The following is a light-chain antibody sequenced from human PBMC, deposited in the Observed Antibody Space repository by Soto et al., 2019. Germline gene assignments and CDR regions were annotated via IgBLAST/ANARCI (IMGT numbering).Light chain of an antibody. J-gene: IGLJ1*01. V-gene: IGLV2-8*01. CDR3: SSYAGSNNFV. Sequence: QSVLTQPPSASGSPWQAVTLSCPGNSREVGAYNYVSWYQQHPGKAPKLMIYDVSERPAGVPDRFSGSKSGNTASLTVFGLQAEDEADYFCSSYAGSNNFVFGPGTKVTVL. CDR1: SREVGAYNY. CDR2: DVS.